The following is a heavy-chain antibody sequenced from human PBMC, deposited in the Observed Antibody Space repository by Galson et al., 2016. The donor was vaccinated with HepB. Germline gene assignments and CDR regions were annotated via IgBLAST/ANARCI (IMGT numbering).Heavy chain of an antibody. Sequence: SLRLSCAASGFTFSSYTMSWVRQAPGMGLEWVSSISGSGSFTYFADSVTGRFTISRDNAKNLLYLQMNSLRAEDTAVHYCARGSNYDILTGYLSWGQGTLVTVSS. J-gene: IGHJ4*02. D-gene: IGHD3-9*01. V-gene: IGHV3-21*06. CDR3: ARGSNYDILTGYLS. CDR1: GFTFSSYT. CDR2: ISGSGSFT.